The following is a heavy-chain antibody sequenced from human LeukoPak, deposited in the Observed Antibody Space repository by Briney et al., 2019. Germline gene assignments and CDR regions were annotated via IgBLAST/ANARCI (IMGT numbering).Heavy chain of an antibody. Sequence: ASVKVSCKASGYTFTYYYMHWVRQAPGQGLEWMGIINPSGGSTSYEQKFHGRVTMTSDTSTSTVYMEVNSLRSEDTDVYVCARKAGGGYRFDYWGQGTLVTVSS. J-gene: IGHJ4*02. V-gene: IGHV1-46*01. CDR1: GYTFTYYY. CDR3: ARKAGGGYRFDY. CDR2: INPSGGST. D-gene: IGHD1-26*01.